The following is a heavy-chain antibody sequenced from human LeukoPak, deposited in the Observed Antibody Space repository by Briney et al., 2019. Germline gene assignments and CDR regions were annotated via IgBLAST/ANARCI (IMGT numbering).Heavy chain of an antibody. CDR2: ISTSGDST. D-gene: IGHD6-19*01. V-gene: IGHV3-21*01. Sequence: GGSLRLSCAASGFTFSSQNMNWARQAPGKGLEWVAYISTSGDSTKYAGSVEGRFTISRDNVENSLYLLMNSLRVDDTAVYYCVKNGWLDYWGQGIVVTVSS. CDR3: VKNGWLDY. CDR1: GFTFSSQN. J-gene: IGHJ4*02.